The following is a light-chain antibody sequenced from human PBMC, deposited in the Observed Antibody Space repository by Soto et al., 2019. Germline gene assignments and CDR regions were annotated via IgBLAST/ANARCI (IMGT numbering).Light chain of an antibody. CDR1: QSISSGY. V-gene: IGKV3-20*01. CDR2: GAS. Sequence: ETVLTQSPGTLSLSPGERATLSCRASQSISSGYLAWYQQRPGQAPRLLISGASNRATGIPDRFSGSGSGTDLPLTISRLEPEDFAVYSCQQYGGSPLVTFGGGTKVEIK. J-gene: IGKJ4*01. CDR3: QQYGGSPLVT.